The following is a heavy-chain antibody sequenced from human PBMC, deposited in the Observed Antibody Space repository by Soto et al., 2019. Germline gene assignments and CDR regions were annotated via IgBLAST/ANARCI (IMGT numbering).Heavy chain of an antibody. J-gene: IGHJ4*02. V-gene: IGHV3-21*01. CDR3: ARNRIAARLLDY. D-gene: IGHD6-6*01. CDR1: GFTFSSYS. Sequence: GGSLRLSCAASGFTFSSYSMNWVRQAPGKGLEWVSSISSSSSYIYYADSVKGRFTISRDNAKNSLYLQMNSLRAEDTAVYYCARNRIAARLLDYWGQGTLVTVSS. CDR2: ISSSSSYI.